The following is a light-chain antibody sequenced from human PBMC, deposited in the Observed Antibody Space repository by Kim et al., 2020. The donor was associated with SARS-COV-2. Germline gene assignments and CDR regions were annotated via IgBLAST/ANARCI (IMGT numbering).Light chain of an antibody. CDR2: RTS. CDR3: QQYNNYPRT. Sequence: SASVGERVTITCRASQSISSWLAWYQQKPGKAPNLLIYRTSYLESGVPSRFSGSGSGTEFTLTISSLQPDDFATYYCQQYNNYPRTFGQGTKLEI. J-gene: IGKJ2*01. CDR1: QSISSW. V-gene: IGKV1-5*03.